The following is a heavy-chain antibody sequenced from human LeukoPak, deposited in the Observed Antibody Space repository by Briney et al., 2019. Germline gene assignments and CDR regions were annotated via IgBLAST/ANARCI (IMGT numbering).Heavy chain of an antibody. CDR2: IYYSGST. V-gene: IGHV4-31*03. CDR1: GGSISSGGYY. Sequence: PPETLSLTCTVSGGSISSGGYYWSWIRQHPGKGLEWIGYIYYSGSTYYNPSLKSRVTISVDTSKNQFSLKLSSVTAADTAVYYCARHPTALVSYGFDPWGQGTLVTVSS. J-gene: IGHJ5*02. D-gene: IGHD5-18*01. CDR3: ARHPTALVSYGFDP.